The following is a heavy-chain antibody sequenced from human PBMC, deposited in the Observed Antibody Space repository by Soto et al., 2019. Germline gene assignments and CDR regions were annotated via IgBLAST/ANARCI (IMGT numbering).Heavy chain of an antibody. J-gene: IGHJ6*03. Sequence: GGSLRLSCAASGFTFDDYAMHWVRQAPGKGLEWVSGISWNSGSIGYADSVKGRFTISRDNAKNSLYLQMNSLRAEDTALYYCAKEGLGGIAVAGAPYYYYYMDVWGKGTTVTVSS. CDR3: AKEGLGGIAVAGAPYYYYYMDV. CDR2: ISWNSGSI. V-gene: IGHV3-9*01. CDR1: GFTFDDYA. D-gene: IGHD6-19*01.